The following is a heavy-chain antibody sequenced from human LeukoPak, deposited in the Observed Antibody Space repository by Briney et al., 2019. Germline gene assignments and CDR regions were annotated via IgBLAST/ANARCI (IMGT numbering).Heavy chain of an antibody. CDR3: NTGSRLRYSDY. CDR2: IKSKTDGGTT. V-gene: IGHV3-15*01. CDR1: AFTFSDAW. D-gene: IGHD3-9*01. Sequence: GGSLRLSCAASAFTFSDAWMTWVRQAPGKGLEWVGRIKSKTDGGTTDYAAPVKGRFTISRDDPKNTLYLQMNSLKTEDTAVYYCNTGSRLRYSDYWGQGTLVTVSS. J-gene: IGHJ4*02.